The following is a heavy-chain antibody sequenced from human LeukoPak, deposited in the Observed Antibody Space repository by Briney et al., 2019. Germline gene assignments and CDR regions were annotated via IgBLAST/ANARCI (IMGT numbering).Heavy chain of an antibody. J-gene: IGHJ1*01. D-gene: IGHD3-22*01. Sequence: SETLSLTCTVSGGSISSYYWSWIRQPPGKGLEWIGYIYYSGSTNYNPSLKSRVTISVDTSKNQFSLKLSSVTAADTAVYYCARFGYYYDSSGYTGYFQHWGQGTLVTVSS. CDR3: ARFGYYYDSSGYTGYFQH. V-gene: IGHV4-59*01. CDR1: GGSISSYY. CDR2: IYYSGST.